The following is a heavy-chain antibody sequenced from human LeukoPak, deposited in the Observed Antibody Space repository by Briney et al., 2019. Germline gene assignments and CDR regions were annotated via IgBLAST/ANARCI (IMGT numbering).Heavy chain of an antibody. CDR2: INHSGST. D-gene: IGHD6-19*01. CDR1: GGSFSGYY. V-gene: IGHV4-34*01. CDR3: AGSQWLGDDAFDI. J-gene: IGHJ3*02. Sequence: SETLSLTYAVYGGSFSGYYWSWIRQPPGKGLEWIGEINHSGSTNYNPSLKSRVTISVDTSKNQFSLKLSSVTAADTAVYYCAGSQWLGDDAFDIWGQGTMVTVSS.